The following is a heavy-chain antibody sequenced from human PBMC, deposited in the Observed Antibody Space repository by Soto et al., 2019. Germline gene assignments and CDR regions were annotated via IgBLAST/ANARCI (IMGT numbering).Heavy chain of an antibody. CDR2: IKQDGSEK. J-gene: IGHJ4*02. Sequence: EVQLVESGGGLDQPGGSLRLSCAASGFTFSSYWMSWVRQAPGKGLEWVANIKQDGSEKYYVDSVKGRFTISRDNAKNSLYLQMNSLRAEDTPVYYCASHSTYYYDSSGYYYGGLAYWGQGTLVTVSS. CDR3: ASHSTYYYDSSGYYYGGLAY. D-gene: IGHD3-22*01. CDR1: GFTFSSYW. V-gene: IGHV3-7*01.